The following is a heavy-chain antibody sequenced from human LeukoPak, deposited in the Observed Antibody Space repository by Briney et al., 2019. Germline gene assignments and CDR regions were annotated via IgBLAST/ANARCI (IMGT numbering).Heavy chain of an antibody. CDR2: IYYSGST. V-gene: IGHV4-39*07. Sequence: SETLSLTCTVSGGSISSSSYYWGWIRQPPGKGLEWIGSIYYSGSTYYNPSLKSRVTISVDTSKNQFSLKLSSVTAADTAVYYCARDRSSSWYGYWGQGTLVTVSS. D-gene: IGHD6-13*01. CDR1: GGSISSSSYY. CDR3: ARDRSSSWYGY. J-gene: IGHJ4*02.